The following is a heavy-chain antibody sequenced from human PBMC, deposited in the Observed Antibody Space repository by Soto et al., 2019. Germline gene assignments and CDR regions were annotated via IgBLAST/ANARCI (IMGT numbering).Heavy chain of an antibody. V-gene: IGHV3-23*01. CDR3: ANVPIWCSSTSCYTEGFDY. D-gene: IGHD2-2*02. CDR1: GFTFSDYA. J-gene: IGHJ4*02. Sequence: VGSLRLSCTASGFTFSDYAMSWVRQPPGKGLEWVSVISAGGSTYYADSVKGRFTVSRANSKNTLYLQMDSLRAEDTAVYYCANVPIWCSSTSCYTEGFDYWGQGTLVTVSS. CDR2: ISAGGST.